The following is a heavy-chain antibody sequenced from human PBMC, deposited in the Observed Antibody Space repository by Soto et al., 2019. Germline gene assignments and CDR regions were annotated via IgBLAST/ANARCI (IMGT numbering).Heavy chain of an antibody. CDR3: AKKVNSGSGSQYFDY. Sequence: LGLSCVASGFTFSSYSMSWVRQAPGKGLEWVSGFRAGGDDGTTYYADSVKGRFTISRDNSKNTLFLQMNSLRAEDTAIYYCAKKVNSGSGSQYFDYFGQGTLVTVSS. J-gene: IGHJ4*02. V-gene: IGHV3-23*01. CDR2: FRAGGDDGTT. D-gene: IGHD3-10*01. CDR1: GFTFSSYS.